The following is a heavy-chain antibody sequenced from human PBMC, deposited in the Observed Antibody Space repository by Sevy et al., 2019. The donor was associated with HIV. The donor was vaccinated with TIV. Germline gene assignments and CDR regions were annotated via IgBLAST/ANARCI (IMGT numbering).Heavy chain of an antibody. D-gene: IGHD3-16*01. V-gene: IGHV3-7*01. CDR1: GFTFSNYW. CDR3: ARGSRLTEV. CDR2: IKEDGSEK. J-gene: IGHJ6*03. Sequence: GGSLRLSCAASGFTFSNYWMSWVRQAPGKGLEWVAKIKEDGSEKQCVDSVKGRFTISRDNAKNSLYLQMNSLRAEDKAVYYCARGSRLTEVWGKGTTVTVSS.